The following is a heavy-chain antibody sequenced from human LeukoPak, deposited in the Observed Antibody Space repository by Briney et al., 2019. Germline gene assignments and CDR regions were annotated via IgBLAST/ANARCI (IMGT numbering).Heavy chain of an antibody. Sequence: SVKVSCKASGGTFSSYAISWVRQAPGQGLEWMGGIVPIFGTPNYAQKFQGRVTISADKSTTTAYMEMRSLRSEDTAVYFCARGGIVEVAAGNRRVYYYMDVWGKGTTVTVSS. CDR1: GGTFSSYA. V-gene: IGHV1-69*06. CDR2: IVPIFGTP. J-gene: IGHJ6*04. D-gene: IGHD2-2*01. CDR3: ARGGIVEVAAGNRRVYYYMDV.